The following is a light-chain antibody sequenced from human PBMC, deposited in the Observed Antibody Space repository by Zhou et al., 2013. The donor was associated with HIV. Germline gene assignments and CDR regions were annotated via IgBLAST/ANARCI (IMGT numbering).Light chain of an antibody. CDR3: QQYGSSPLYT. V-gene: IGKV3-20*01. J-gene: IGKJ2*01. CDR2: GAS. Sequence: IMLTQSPATLSLSPGERAALSCRASQSVSSRYLAWYQQKLGQAPRLLMYGASSRATGIPDRFSGSGSGTDFTLTINRLEPEDFAVYYCQQYGSSPLYTFGQGTKVEIK. CDR1: QSVSSRY.